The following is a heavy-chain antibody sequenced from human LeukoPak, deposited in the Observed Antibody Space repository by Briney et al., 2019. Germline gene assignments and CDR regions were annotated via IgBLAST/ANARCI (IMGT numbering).Heavy chain of an antibody. D-gene: IGHD1-14*01. CDR3: ARKMSGGPYFDS. V-gene: IGHV3-74*01. CDR2: IRGDGSDT. J-gene: IGHJ4*02. Sequence: PGGSLRLSCAASGFKFSSYWLHWARQAPGKGLVWVSRIRGDGSDTYYADSVKGRFTISRDNAKNTLYLQMNSLRLEDTAVYYCARKMSGGPYFDSWGQGTLVTVSS. CDR1: GFKFSSYW.